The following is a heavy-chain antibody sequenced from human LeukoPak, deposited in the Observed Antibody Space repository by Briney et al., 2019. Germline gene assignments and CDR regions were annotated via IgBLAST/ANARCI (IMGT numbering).Heavy chain of an antibody. V-gene: IGHV3-7*04. CDR3: ARDGTYTDYDPDFDI. Sequence: PDGSLPLSCAASGFTFSRFWMSWVRQAPGKGLEWVANIKQDGSEKYYVDSVKGRFTISRDNTKNSLYLQMNSLRAEDTAVFYCARDGTYTDYDPDFDIWGRGTLVTVSS. CDR2: IKQDGSEK. CDR1: GFTFSRFW. J-gene: IGHJ2*01. D-gene: IGHD5-12*01.